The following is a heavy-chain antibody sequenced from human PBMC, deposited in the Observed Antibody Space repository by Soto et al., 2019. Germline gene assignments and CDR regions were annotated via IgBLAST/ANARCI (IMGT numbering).Heavy chain of an antibody. J-gene: IGHJ4*02. D-gene: IGHD3-22*01. Sequence: AGGPLRVRCGAFGVNVNSYAVSGVLKNTGKGLEWVSAISGSGGSTYYADSVKGRFTISRDNSKSTLYLQMNSLRAEDTAVYYCATPKRKLYYYDSSGSYFDYWGQGTLVTVSS. CDR3: ATPKRKLYYYDSSGSYFDY. V-gene: IGHV3-23*01. CDR1: GVNVNSYA. CDR2: ISGSGGST.